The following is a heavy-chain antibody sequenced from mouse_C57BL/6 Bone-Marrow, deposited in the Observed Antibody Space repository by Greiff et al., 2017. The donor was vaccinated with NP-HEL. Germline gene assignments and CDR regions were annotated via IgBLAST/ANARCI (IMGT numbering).Heavy chain of an antibody. V-gene: IGHV8-8*01. CDR3: ARIARYYGSSYWYFDV. Sequence: QVTLKVSGPGILQPSQTLSLTCSFSGFSLSTFGMGVGWIRQPSGKGLEWLAHIWWDDDKYYNPALKSRLTISKDTSKNQVFLKIANVDTADTATYYCARIARYYGSSYWYFDVWGTGTTVTVSS. J-gene: IGHJ1*03. CDR2: IWWDDDK. D-gene: IGHD1-1*01. CDR1: GFSLSTFGMG.